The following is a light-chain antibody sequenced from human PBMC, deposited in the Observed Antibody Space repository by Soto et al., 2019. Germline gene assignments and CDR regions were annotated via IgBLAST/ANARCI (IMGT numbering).Light chain of an antibody. Sequence: IQLTQSPSLLSASVGDRVTSTCWASQGISSYLAWYQQKPGKAPKLLIYAASTLQSGVPSRFSGSGSGTDFTLTLSCLQSEDFATYYCQQYYSYPPIPFGQVTLLEI. J-gene: IGKJ5*01. V-gene: IGKV1-8*01. CDR2: AAS. CDR1: QGISSY. CDR3: QQYYSYPPIP.